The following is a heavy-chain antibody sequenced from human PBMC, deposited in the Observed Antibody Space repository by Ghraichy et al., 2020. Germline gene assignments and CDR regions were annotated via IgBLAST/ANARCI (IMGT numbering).Heavy chain of an antibody. D-gene: IGHD3-3*01. V-gene: IGHV3-48*02. CDR3: ARLTSVLDYYYYGMDV. Sequence: GGSLRLSCAASGFTFTTYSMTWVRQAPGKGLDWVSYISSSGTTIYYADSVKGRFTISRDNAKKSLYLQMNSLTDEDTAVYYCARLTSVLDYYYYGMDVWGQGTTVTVSS. CDR2: ISSSGTTI. CDR1: GFTFTTYS. J-gene: IGHJ6*02.